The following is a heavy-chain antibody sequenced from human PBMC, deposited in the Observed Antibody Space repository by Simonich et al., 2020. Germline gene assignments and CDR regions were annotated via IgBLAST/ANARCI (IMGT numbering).Heavy chain of an antibody. Sequence: EVQLVESGGGLVQPGGSLRLSCAASGFTFSSYWMHWVRQAPGKGRVWVTRINSDAGSTSYADSVKGRFTISRDNAKNTLYLQMNSLRAEDTAVYYCARDYSNYDAFDIWGQGTMVTVSS. D-gene: IGHD4-4*01. V-gene: IGHV3-74*01. CDR3: ARDYSNYDAFDI. CDR2: INSDAGST. J-gene: IGHJ3*02. CDR1: GFTFSSYW.